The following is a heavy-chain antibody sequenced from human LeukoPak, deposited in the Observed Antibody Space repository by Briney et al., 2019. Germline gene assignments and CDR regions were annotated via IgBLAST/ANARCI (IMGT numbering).Heavy chain of an antibody. CDR3: ARDHEPMGAYYYYMDV. J-gene: IGHJ6*03. CDR2: INPNSGGT. V-gene: IGHV1-2*02. D-gene: IGHD3-10*01. Sequence: EASVTVSCKASGYTFTGYYMHWVRQAPGQGLEGMGWINPNSGGTNYAQKFQGRVTMTRDTSISTAYMELSRLRSDDTAVYYCARDHEPMGAYYYYMDVWGKGTTVTISS. CDR1: GYTFTGYY.